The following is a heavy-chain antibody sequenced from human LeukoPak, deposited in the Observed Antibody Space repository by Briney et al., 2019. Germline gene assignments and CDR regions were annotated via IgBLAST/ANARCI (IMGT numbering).Heavy chain of an antibody. CDR3: AKDLHYGSAEY. D-gene: IGHD3-10*01. CDR1: GFTFSSYS. CDR2: ISNSSSYI. V-gene: IGHV3-21*01. J-gene: IGHJ4*02. Sequence: GESLRLSCAASGFTFSSYSMNWVRQAPGKGLEWVSSISNSSSYIYYADSVKGRFTISRDNAKNSLYLQMNSLRAEDTAVYFCAKDLHYGSAEYWGQGTLVTVSS.